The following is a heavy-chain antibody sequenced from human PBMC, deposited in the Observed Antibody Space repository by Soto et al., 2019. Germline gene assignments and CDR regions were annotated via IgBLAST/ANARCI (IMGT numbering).Heavy chain of an antibody. CDR1: GLTFISYA. V-gene: IGHV3-23*01. D-gene: IGHD2-2*01. CDR2: ISGSGGST. CDR3: AKTRGPGALIDY. J-gene: IGHJ4*02. Sequence: PGGSLRLSCASSGLTFISYAMSWVRQAPGKGLEWVSAISGSGGSTYYADSVKGRFTISRDNSKNTLYLQMNSLRAEDTAVYYCAKTRGPGALIDYWGQGTLVTVSS.